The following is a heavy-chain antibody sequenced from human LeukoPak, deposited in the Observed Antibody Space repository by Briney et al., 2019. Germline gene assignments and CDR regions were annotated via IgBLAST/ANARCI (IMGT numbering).Heavy chain of an antibody. J-gene: IGHJ4*02. CDR3: TRGSYDVLTGRSTLGEY. D-gene: IGHD3-9*01. CDR1: GGSVTGSSYY. Sequence: SETLSLTCTISGGSVTGSSYYWGWIRQSPGKGLEWIGNIYYSGSTYYNSSLKSRVTISIDTSKNHFSLRLTSVTASDTAVYFCTRGSYDVLTGRSTLGEYWGQGTLVAVSS. CDR2: IYYSGST. V-gene: IGHV4-39*02.